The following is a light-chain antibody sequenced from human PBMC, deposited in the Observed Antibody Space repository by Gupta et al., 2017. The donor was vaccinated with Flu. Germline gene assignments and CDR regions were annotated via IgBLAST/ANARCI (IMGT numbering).Light chain of an antibody. V-gene: IGKV3-20*01. CDR3: QQYGSSPRT. Sequence: EIVLTQSPGTLSLSPGERATLSCRASQSVNNNYLAWYQQKPGQAPRLLIYGASSRATGIPDRFSGSGSGTDFTHTISRLEPEDFAVYYCQQYGSSPRTFGQGTKVEIK. CDR2: GAS. CDR1: QSVNNNY. J-gene: IGKJ1*01.